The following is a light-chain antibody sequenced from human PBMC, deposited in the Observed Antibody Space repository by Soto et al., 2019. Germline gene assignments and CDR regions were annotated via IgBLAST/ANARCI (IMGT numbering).Light chain of an antibody. CDR3: QLSYSSATT. V-gene: IGKV1-39*01. CDR1: QSISNH. CDR2: AAS. J-gene: IGKJ1*01. Sequence: DIQMTQSPSSLSASVEDRVIITCRASQSISNHLNWDQQKQGKAHKLLIFAASSLQSGVPSRFSGRRSGPDFTHTISSQQPEEFATYYCQLSYSSATTLGQWTNVEIK.